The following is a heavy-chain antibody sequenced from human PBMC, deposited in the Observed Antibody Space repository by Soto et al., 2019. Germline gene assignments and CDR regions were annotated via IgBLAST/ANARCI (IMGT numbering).Heavy chain of an antibody. CDR1: GYTFTSYD. CDR3: ARGSKDGAYSRWFDP. CDR2: MNPNSGNT. D-gene: IGHD4-17*01. V-gene: IGHV1-8*01. Sequence: QVQLVQSGAEVKKPGASVKVSCKASGYTFTSYDINWVRQATGQGLEYLGWMNPNSGNTAYVQKFQGRVTMTCDTSVTTADIELSSLLAGGTAGCCCARGSKDGAYSRWFDPWGQGTRVTGSS. J-gene: IGHJ5*02.